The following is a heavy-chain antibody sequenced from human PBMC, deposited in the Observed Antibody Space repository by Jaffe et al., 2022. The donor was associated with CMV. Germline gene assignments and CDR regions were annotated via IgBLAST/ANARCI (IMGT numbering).Heavy chain of an antibody. CDR3: ATTDELEPSRETDAFDI. D-gene: IGHD1-1*01. V-gene: IGHV4-39*01. CDR1: GGSISSSSYY. CDR2: IYYSGST. Sequence: QLQLQESGPGLVKPSETLSLTCTVSGGSISSSSYYWGWIRQPPGKGLEWIGSIYYSGSTYYNPSLKSRVTISVDTSKNQFSLKLSSVTAADTAVYYCATTDELEPSRETDAFDIWGQGTMVTVSS. J-gene: IGHJ3*02.